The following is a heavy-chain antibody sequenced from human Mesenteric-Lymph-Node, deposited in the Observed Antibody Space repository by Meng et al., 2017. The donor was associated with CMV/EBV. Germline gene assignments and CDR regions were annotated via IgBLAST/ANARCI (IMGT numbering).Heavy chain of an antibody. J-gene: IGHJ4*02. CDR1: VYMFSNYD. D-gene: IGHD3-10*01. CDR3: ATATGGSGSYVDY. CDR2: ISAYTGRA. Sequence: KASVYMFSNYDFNWVRQAPGQRLEWLGWISAYTGRATYAQKMQGRVTMTSDRSTNTAHMELTSLTSDDTAMYYCATATGGSGSYVDYWGQGTLVTVSS. V-gene: IGHV1-18*01.